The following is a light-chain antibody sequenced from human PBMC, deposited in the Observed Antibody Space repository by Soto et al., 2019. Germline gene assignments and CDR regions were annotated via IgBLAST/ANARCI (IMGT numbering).Light chain of an antibody. Sequence: DIQMTQSPSTLSASVGDRVTITCRASQTISSWLAWYQQKPGKAPKLLIYDASSLESGVPSRFSGRGSGTQFTLTISSLQPDDFETYYCQPYNSFSGTFGPGTKVDIK. CDR3: QPYNSFSGT. CDR1: QTISSW. J-gene: IGKJ1*01. V-gene: IGKV1-5*01. CDR2: DAS.